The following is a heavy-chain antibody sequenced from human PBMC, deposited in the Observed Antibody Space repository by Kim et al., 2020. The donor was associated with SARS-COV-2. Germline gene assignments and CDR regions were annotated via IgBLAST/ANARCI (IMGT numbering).Heavy chain of an antibody. D-gene: IGHD3-10*01. Sequence: QGRVTITADKSTSTAYMELSSLRSEDTAVYYCARTVIKRPTLWFGGFDYWGQGTLVTVSA. V-gene: IGHV1-69*02. J-gene: IGHJ4*02. CDR3: ARTVIKRPTLWFGGFDY.